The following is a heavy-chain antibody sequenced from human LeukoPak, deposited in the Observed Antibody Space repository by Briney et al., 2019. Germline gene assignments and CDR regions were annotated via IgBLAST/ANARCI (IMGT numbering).Heavy chain of an antibody. D-gene: IGHD3-10*01. V-gene: IGHV1-69*04. CDR3: ARGSTFDYCYGSGSYYNGVDY. CDR2: IIPILGIA. J-gene: IGHJ4*02. CDR1: GGTFSSYA. Sequence: SVKVSCKASGGTFSSYAISWVRQAPGQGLEWMGRIIPILGIANYAQKFQGRVTITADKPTSTAYMELSSLRSEDTAVYYCARGSTFDYCYGSGSYYNGVDYWGQGTLVTVSS.